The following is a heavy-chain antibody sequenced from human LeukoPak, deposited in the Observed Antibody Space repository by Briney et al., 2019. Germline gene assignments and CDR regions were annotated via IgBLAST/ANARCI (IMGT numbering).Heavy chain of an antibody. V-gene: IGHV3-21*04. CDR3: ARTLSSRWTFDY. CDR1: GFTFNPYT. Sequence: PGGSLRLSCAASGFTFNPYTMNWVRQAPGKGLEWVSSISTSGSYIYYADSVKGRFTISRDNAKNSLYLQMNSLRAEDTAVYYCARTLSSRWTFDYWGQGTLVTVSS. D-gene: IGHD6-13*01. CDR2: ISTSGSYI. J-gene: IGHJ4*02.